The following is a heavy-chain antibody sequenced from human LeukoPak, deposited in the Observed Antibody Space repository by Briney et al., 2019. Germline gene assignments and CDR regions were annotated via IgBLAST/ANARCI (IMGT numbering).Heavy chain of an antibody. D-gene: IGHD2-8*01. Sequence: SETLSLTCIVSGGSISSDRYFWGWVRQPAGEGLEWIGRIYSSGSSNYNPSLKSRVTISVDTSKNQFSLMLSSVTAADTAIYYCASRVLSKGAFDIWGQGIMVTVSS. CDR2: IYSSGSS. CDR3: ASRVLSKGAFDI. V-gene: IGHV4-61*02. CDR1: GGSISSDRYF. J-gene: IGHJ3*02.